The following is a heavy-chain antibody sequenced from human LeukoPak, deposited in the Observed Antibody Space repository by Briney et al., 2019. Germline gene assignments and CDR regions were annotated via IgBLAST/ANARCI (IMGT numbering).Heavy chain of an antibody. J-gene: IGHJ4*02. CDR3: ARERYYGSGTYYLYSAY. V-gene: IGHV1-69*04. Sequence: GASVKVSCKASGGTFNNYAINWVRQAPGQGLEWMGRIIPILGVPDYAQRFQGRVTITADISTTTAYMELSSLRSEDTAVYYCARERYYGSGTYYLYSAYWGQGTLVTVSS. D-gene: IGHD3-10*01. CDR1: GGTFNNYA. CDR2: IIPILGVP.